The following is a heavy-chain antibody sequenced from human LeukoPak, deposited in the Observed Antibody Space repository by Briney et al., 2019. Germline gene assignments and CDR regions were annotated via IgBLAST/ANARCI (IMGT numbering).Heavy chain of an antibody. J-gene: IGHJ3*02. V-gene: IGHV3-66*01. D-gene: IGHD3-10*01. Sequence: GGSLRLSCAASGFTVSSNYMSWVRQAPGKGLEWVSVIYSGGSTYYADSVKGRFTISRSNSKNTLYLQMNSLRAEDTAVYYCASAPDYYGSADAFDIWGQGTMVTVSS. CDR3: ASAPDYYGSADAFDI. CDR1: GFTVSSNY. CDR2: IYSGGST.